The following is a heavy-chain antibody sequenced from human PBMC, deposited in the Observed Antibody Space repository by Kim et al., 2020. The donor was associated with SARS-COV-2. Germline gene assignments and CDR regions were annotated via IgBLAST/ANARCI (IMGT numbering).Heavy chain of an antibody. J-gene: IGHJ3*02. CDR1: GGSFSGYY. D-gene: IGHD1-26*01. CDR3: ARRGREAFDI. Sequence: SETLSLTCAVYGGSFSGYYWSWIRQPPGKGLEWIGEINHSGSTNYNPSLKSRVTISVDTSKNQFSLKLSSVTAADTAVYYCARRGREAFDIWGQGTMVTVSS. V-gene: IGHV4-34*01. CDR2: INHSGST.